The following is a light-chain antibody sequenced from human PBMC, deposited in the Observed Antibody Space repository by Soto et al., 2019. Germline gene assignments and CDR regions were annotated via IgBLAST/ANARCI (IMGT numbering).Light chain of an antibody. Sequence: DIQMTQSPSSLSSSVGDTVTITCRASQSISTYLTWYQQKPGKAPKLLIYAASILQSGGSSRFSGGGSGTDFTLTINSLQPEDFAGYHCQQSYDMPWTFGQGTKVDIK. CDR3: QQSYDMPWT. J-gene: IGKJ1*01. V-gene: IGKV1-39*01. CDR2: AAS. CDR1: QSISTY.